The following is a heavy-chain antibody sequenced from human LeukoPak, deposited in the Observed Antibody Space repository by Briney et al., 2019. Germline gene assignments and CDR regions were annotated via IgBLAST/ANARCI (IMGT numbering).Heavy chain of an antibody. V-gene: IGHV3-23*01. CDR2: INGGGDTT. Sequence: GGSLRLSCATSGLTFVGNAMTWVGKAPGKGLEWASAINGGGDTTYYADSVKGRFTVSRDRSTNTLFLQMSSLRAEDSGMYYCAKALDTYGYMRFDYWGQGTLVTVSS. D-gene: IGHD5-24*01. CDR1: GLTFVGNA. CDR3: AKALDTYGYMRFDY. J-gene: IGHJ4*02.